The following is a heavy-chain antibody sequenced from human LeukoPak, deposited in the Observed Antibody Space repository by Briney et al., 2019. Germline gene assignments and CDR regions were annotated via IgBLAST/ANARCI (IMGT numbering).Heavy chain of an antibody. J-gene: IGHJ6*03. V-gene: IGHV3-73*01. CDR1: GFTFSGSA. Sequence: GGSLRLSCAASGFTFSGSAMHWVRQASGRGLEWVGRIRSKANSYATAYAASVKGRFTISRGDSKNTAYLQMNSLKTEDTAVYYCTSSYSYGYIYYYYMDVWGKGTTVTVSS. CDR2: IRSKANSYAT. CDR3: TSSYSYGYIYYYYMDV. D-gene: IGHD5-18*01.